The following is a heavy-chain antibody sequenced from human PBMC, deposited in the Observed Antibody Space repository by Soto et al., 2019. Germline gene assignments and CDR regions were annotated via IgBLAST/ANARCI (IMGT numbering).Heavy chain of an antibody. D-gene: IGHD5-18*01. CDR2: IIPIFGTA. Sequence: GASVKVSCKASGGTFSSYAISWVRQAPGQGLEWMGGIIPIFGTANYAQKFQGRVTITADESTSTAYMELSSLRSEDTAVYYCARDMYIADTAMVTFELNYWGQGTLVTVSS. J-gene: IGHJ4*02. V-gene: IGHV1-69*13. CDR3: ARDMYIADTAMVTFELNY. CDR1: GGTFSSYA.